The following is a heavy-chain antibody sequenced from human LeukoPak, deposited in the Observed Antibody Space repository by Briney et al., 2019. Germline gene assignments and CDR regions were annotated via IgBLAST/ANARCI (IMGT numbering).Heavy chain of an antibody. V-gene: IGHV3-15*01. J-gene: IGHJ3*02. CDR2: IKSKTDGGTT. Sequence: GGSLRLSCAASGFAFSNAWMSWVRQAPGKGLEWVGRIKSKTDGGTTDYAAPVKGRFTISRDDSKNTLYLQMNSLKTEDTAVYYCVVITRGDAFDIWGQGTMVTVSS. CDR1: GFAFSNAW. CDR3: VVITRGDAFDI. D-gene: IGHD3-22*01.